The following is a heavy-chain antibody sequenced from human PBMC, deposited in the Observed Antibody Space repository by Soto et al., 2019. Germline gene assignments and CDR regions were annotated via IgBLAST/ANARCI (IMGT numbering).Heavy chain of an antibody. D-gene: IGHD3-3*01. CDR1: GFPFSIYG. Sequence: GGSLRLSCAASGFPFSIYGMHLVRQSPGKGLEWVAVIWYDGSNKYYADSVKGRFTISRDNSKNTLYLQMNSLRAEDTAVYYCATAILRFLEWPTDQDAFDIWGQGTMVTVSS. CDR2: IWYDGSNK. V-gene: IGHV3-33*01. J-gene: IGHJ3*02. CDR3: ATAILRFLEWPTDQDAFDI.